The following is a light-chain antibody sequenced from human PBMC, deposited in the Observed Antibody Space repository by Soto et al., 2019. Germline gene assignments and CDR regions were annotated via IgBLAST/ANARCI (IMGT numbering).Light chain of an antibody. CDR3: HQRQSWPRA. V-gene: IGKV3-20*01. J-gene: IGKJ1*01. CDR1: QSVSSSY. Sequence: EIVLTQSPGTLSLSPGERATLSFRASQSVSSSYLAWYQQKPGQAPRLLIYGASSRATGIPDRFSGSGSGTDFTLTISRLEPEDFAVYYCHQRQSWPRAFGQGTKVDIK. CDR2: GAS.